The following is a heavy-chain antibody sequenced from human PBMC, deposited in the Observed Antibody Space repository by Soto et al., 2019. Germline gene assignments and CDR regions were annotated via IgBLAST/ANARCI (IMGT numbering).Heavy chain of an antibody. CDR3: ARGRRASSSWYSLLDVRVKNGFEP. V-gene: IGHV4-34*01. CDR1: VWSFSGYY. Sequence: SETLSLTCAVYVWSFSGYYWSWIRHPPGKGLEWIGEINHSGSTNYNPSLKSRVTISVDTSKNQFSLKLSSVTAADTAVYYCARGRRASSSWYSLLDVRVKNGFEPWGQGTLVTVSS. J-gene: IGHJ5*02. D-gene: IGHD6-13*01. CDR2: INHSGST.